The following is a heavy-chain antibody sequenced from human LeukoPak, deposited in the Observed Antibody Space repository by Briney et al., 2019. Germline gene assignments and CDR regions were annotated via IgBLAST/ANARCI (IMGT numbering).Heavy chain of an antibody. Sequence: GGSLRLSCAASGSIFNSYTMNWVRQAPGKGLVWVSRINIDGSSGSYAASVEGRFTISRDNAKNTVYLQMNSLRAEDTAVYYCTREVSGSLYFDYWGQGTLVTVSS. V-gene: IGHV3-74*01. D-gene: IGHD1-26*01. CDR1: GSIFNSYT. CDR3: TREVSGSLYFDY. J-gene: IGHJ4*02. CDR2: INIDGSSG.